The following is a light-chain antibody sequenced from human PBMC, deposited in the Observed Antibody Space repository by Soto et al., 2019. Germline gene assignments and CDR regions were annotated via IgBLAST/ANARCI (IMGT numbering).Light chain of an antibody. CDR3: QQAKSFPIT. CDR2: AAP. V-gene: IGKV1-39*01. Sequence: DIQMTQSPTSLSASVGDRVTMTCRASQSISSYLNWFQQKPGKAPNLLIYAAPSLHSGVPSRFSGSGSGTEFTLTISALQPEDSLTYYCQQAKSFPITFGQGTRLEIK. CDR1: QSISSY. J-gene: IGKJ5*01.